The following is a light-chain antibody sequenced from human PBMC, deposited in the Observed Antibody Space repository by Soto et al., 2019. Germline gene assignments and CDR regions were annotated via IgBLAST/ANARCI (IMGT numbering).Light chain of an antibody. Sequence: QPVLTQPPSASGTPGQRVTISCSGSRSNIGSNTVNWYQQLPGTAPKLVIFNNNQRPSGVPDRFSGSKSGTSVSLAISGLQSGDEADYYCAAWDDNLWVFGGGTKLTVL. CDR3: AAWDDNLWV. V-gene: IGLV1-44*01. CDR2: NNN. J-gene: IGLJ3*02. CDR1: RSNIGSNT.